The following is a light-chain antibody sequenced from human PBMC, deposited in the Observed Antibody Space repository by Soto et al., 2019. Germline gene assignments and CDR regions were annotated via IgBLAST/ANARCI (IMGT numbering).Light chain of an antibody. V-gene: IGKV3-20*01. Sequence: EIVLTQSPGTLSLFPGERATLSCRASESVSSNYLAWFQKKPGQAPRLLIYGASIRATGFPDRFSGSGSGTDFTLTISRLEPEDFAVYYCQQYGSSPPWTFGQGTKVEIK. CDR2: GAS. CDR1: ESVSSNY. CDR3: QQYGSSPPWT. J-gene: IGKJ1*01.